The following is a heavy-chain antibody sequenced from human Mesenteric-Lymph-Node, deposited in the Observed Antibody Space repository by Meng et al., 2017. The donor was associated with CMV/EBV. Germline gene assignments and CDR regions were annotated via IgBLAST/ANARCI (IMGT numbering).Heavy chain of an antibody. Sequence: SETLSLTCTVSGGSISSSSYYWGWIRQPPGKGLEWIGNIYYSGTTYYNPSLKSRVTISVDTSRNQFSLNLYSVTAADTAVYYCARYYYDTSGFPQFDYWGQGTLVTVSS. CDR2: IYYSGTT. D-gene: IGHD3-22*01. CDR1: GGSISSSSYY. CDR3: ARYYYDTSGFPQFDY. V-gene: IGHV4-39*01. J-gene: IGHJ4*02.